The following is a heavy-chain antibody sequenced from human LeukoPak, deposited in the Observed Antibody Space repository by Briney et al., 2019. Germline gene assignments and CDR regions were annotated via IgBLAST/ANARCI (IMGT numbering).Heavy chain of an antibody. CDR1: GFTFSSYW. CDR2: IKQGGSEK. Sequence: GGSLRLSCAASGFTFSSYWMSWVCQAPGKGLEWVANIKQGGSEKYYVDSVKGRFTISRDNAKNSLYLQMNSLRAEDTAVYYCARDLHAQGNIVATFPFVYWGQGTLVTVSS. J-gene: IGHJ4*02. D-gene: IGHD5-12*01. V-gene: IGHV3-7*01. CDR3: ARDLHAQGNIVATFPFVY.